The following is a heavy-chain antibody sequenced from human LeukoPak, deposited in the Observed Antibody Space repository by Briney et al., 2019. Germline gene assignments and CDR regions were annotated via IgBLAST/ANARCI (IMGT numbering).Heavy chain of an antibody. V-gene: IGHV4-61*02. CDR2: IYPSGST. CDR1: GDSISSSSYF. Sequence: SETLSLTCTVSGDSISSSSYFWGWIRQPAGKGLEWIGRIYPSGSTNYNPSLKSRLTISVDTSKNQFSLKLTSVTAADTAVYYCARGHYDYWSGSLAGLLDNWGQGTLVTVSS. J-gene: IGHJ4*02. CDR3: ARGHYDYWSGSLAGLLDN. D-gene: IGHD3-3*01.